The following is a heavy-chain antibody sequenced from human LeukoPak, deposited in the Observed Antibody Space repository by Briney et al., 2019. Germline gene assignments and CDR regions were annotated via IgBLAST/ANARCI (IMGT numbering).Heavy chain of an antibody. Sequence: SETLSLTCTVSGGSISSSSYYWGWIRQPPGKGLEWIGSIYYSGSTYYNPSLKSRVTISVDTSKNQFSLKLSSVTAADTAVYYCARHQDDSSGYYYTASFDYWGQGTLVTVSS. J-gene: IGHJ4*02. CDR1: GGSISSSSYY. D-gene: IGHD3-22*01. CDR3: ARHQDDSSGYYYTASFDY. V-gene: IGHV4-39*01. CDR2: IYYSGST.